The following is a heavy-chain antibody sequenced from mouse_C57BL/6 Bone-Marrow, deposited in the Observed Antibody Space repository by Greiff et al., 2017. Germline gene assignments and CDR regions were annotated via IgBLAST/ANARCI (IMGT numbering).Heavy chain of an antibody. D-gene: IGHD1-1*01. CDR2: IYPRSGNT. CDR3: ARRVSYYGSSTGYFDV. V-gene: IGHV1-81*01. J-gene: IGHJ1*03. Sequence: VQLQQSGAELARPGASVKLSCKASGYTFTSYGISWVKQRTGQGLEWIGEIYPRSGNTYYNEKFKGKATLTADKSSSTAYMELRSLTSEDSAVYFCARRVSYYGSSTGYFDVWGTGTTVTVSS. CDR1: GYTFTSYG.